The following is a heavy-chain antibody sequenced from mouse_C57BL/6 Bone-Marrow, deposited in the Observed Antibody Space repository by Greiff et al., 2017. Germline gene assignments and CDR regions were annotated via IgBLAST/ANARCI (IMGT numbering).Heavy chain of an antibody. Sequence: EVQLQESGPGLVKPSQSLSLTCSVTGYSITSGYYWTWIRQFPGNKLEWMGYISYDGSNNYNPSLKNRISITRDTSKNQFFLKLNSVTTEDTTTYYCARGGWLPRFAYWGQGTLVTVSA. CDR3: ARGGWLPRFAY. CDR2: ISYDGSN. D-gene: IGHD2-3*01. J-gene: IGHJ3*01. V-gene: IGHV3-6*01. CDR1: GYSITSGYY.